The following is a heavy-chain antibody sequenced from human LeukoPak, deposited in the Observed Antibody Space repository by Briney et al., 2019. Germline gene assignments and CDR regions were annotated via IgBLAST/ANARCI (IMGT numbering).Heavy chain of an antibody. J-gene: IGHJ4*02. D-gene: IGHD3-9*01. CDR1: GFTFSSYS. CDR2: ISSSSSYI. Sequence: PGGSPRLSCAASGFTFSSYSMNWVRQAPGKGLEWVSSISSSSSYIYYADSVKGRFTISRDNAKNSLYLQMNSLRAEDTAVYYCATLDILTGYYAFDYWGQGTLVTVSS. CDR3: ATLDILTGYYAFDY. V-gene: IGHV3-21*01.